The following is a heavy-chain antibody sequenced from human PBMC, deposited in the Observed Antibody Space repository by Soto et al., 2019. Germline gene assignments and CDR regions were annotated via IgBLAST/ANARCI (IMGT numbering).Heavy chain of an antibody. V-gene: IGHV1-69*01. D-gene: IGHD5-18*01. CDR2: IIPIFGTA. Sequence: QVQLVQSGAEVKKPGSSVKVSCKASGGTFSSYAISWVRQAPGQGLERMGGIIPIFGTANYAQKFQGRVTITADESTSTAYMELSSLRSEDTAVYYCARTRGYSYGYYYYYGMDVWGQGTTVTVSS. CDR3: ARTRGYSYGYYYYYGMDV. CDR1: GGTFSSYA. J-gene: IGHJ6*02.